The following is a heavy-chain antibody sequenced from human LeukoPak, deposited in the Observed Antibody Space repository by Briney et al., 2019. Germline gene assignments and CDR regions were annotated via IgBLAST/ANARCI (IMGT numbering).Heavy chain of an antibody. CDR2: IYNSGST. J-gene: IGHJ4*02. Sequence: SQTLSLTCTVSGDSINSGGYYVSWIRQLPGKGLEWIGYIYNSGSTNYNPSLKSRVTISVDTSKNQFSLKLSSVTAADTAVYYCARRPTVTTFFDYWGQGTLVTVSS. CDR3: ARRPTVTTFFDY. CDR1: GDSINSGGYY. V-gene: IGHV4-31*03. D-gene: IGHD4-17*01.